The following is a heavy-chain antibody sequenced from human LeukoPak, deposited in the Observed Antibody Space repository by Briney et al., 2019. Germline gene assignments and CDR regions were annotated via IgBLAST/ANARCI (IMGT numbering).Heavy chain of an antibody. V-gene: IGHV1-46*01. Sequence: ASVKVSCKASGYTFTSYQVHWVRQAPGQGLEWMGIINPSGGSTSYAQRFQGRVTMTRDMSTSTVYMELSSLRSEDTAVYYCARARGGGTWLPGYWGQGTLVTVSS. J-gene: IGHJ4*02. CDR1: GYTFTSYQ. CDR2: INPSGGST. CDR3: ARARGGGTWLPGY. D-gene: IGHD3-16*01.